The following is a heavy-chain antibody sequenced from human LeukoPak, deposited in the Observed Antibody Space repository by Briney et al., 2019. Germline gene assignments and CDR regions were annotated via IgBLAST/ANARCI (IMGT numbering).Heavy chain of an antibody. CDR1: GGSSSSYY. V-gene: IGHV4-4*07. CDR3: ARDRWYYDILTGYSNWFDP. CDR2: IYTSGST. D-gene: IGHD3-9*01. Sequence: SETLSLTCTVSGGSSSSYYWSWIRQPAGKGLEWIGRIYTSGSTNYNPSLKGRVTMSVDTSKNQFSLKLSSVTAADTAVYYCARDRWYYDILTGYSNWFDPWGQGTLVTVSS. J-gene: IGHJ5*02.